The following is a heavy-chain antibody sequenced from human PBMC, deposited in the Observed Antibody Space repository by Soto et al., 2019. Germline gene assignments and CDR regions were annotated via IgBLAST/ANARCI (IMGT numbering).Heavy chain of an antibody. CDR3: LWDVTVLSNLFDY. CDR1: GFTFSSYA. V-gene: IGHV3-23*01. J-gene: IGHJ4*01. CDR2: ISGSGGST. Sequence: GGSFRHCCTASGFTFSSYAMSWVRQAPGKVLEWVSAISGSGGSTYYADSVKGRFTISRDNSNNTLYLQMNSLRAEDTAVYYCLWDVTVLSNLFDYWAQRTLDPGSS. D-gene: IGHD4-17*01.